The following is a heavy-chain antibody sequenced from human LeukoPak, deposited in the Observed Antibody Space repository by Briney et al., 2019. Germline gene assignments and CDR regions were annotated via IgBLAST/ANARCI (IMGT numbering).Heavy chain of an antibody. Sequence: PSETLSLTCTVSGGSININTYYWGWIRQPPGKGLEWIGSIYHSGSTYYNSSLKSRVTISLDTSKNQLSLKLSSVTAADTAVYYCAPGIFDWLTREEYYFDYWGQGTLVTVSS. V-gene: IGHV4-39*01. CDR1: GGSININTYY. CDR3: APGIFDWLTREEYYFDY. J-gene: IGHJ4*02. D-gene: IGHD3-9*01. CDR2: IYHSGST.